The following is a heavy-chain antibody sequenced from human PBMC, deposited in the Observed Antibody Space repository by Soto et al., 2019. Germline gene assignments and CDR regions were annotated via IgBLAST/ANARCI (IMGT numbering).Heavy chain of an antibody. Sequence: GGSLRFACASSVFTFTMYSMNWVRQAPGKGLDWVSSISITTNYIYYGDSMKGRFTISRDNAKNSLYLEMNSLRAEDTAVYYCARESEDLTSNFDYWGQGTMVTVSS. CDR2: ISITTNYI. V-gene: IGHV3-21*06. CDR3: ARESEDLTSNFDY. J-gene: IGHJ4*02. CDR1: VFTFTMYS.